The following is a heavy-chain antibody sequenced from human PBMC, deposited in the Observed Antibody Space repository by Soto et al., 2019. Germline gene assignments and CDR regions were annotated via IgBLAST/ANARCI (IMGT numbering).Heavy chain of an antibody. CDR2: INPGNGNT. V-gene: IGHV1-3*01. D-gene: IGHD3-22*01. CDR1: GYTFTSYG. CDR3: ARGGYFDSSNYLAY. J-gene: IGHJ4*02. Sequence: QVQLVQSGAEVKKPGASVKVSCKASGYTFTSYGINWVRQAPGRGLEWMGWINPGNGNTKYSQQFQGRVIIDRDTSASTAYMELSSVRSEDTAVYYCARGGYFDSSNYLAYWGLGTLVTVSS.